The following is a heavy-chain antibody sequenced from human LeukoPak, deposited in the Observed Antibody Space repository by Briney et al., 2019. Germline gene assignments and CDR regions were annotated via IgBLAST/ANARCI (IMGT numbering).Heavy chain of an antibody. CDR1: GGSISSYY. Sequence: PSETLSLTCTVSGGSISSYYWSWIRQPAGKGLEWIGRIYSSGSTNYNPSPKSRVTRSVDTSKNQFSLKLSSVTAADTAVYYCARGQYHLLYWYFDLWGRGTLVTVSS. D-gene: IGHD2-2*01. CDR3: ARGQYHLLYWYFDL. J-gene: IGHJ2*01. CDR2: IYSSGST. V-gene: IGHV4-4*07.